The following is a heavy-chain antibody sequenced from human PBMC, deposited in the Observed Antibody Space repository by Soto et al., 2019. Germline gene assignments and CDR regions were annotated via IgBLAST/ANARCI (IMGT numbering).Heavy chain of an antibody. CDR2: INHSGST. CDR3: ARGIAAAGRWFDP. D-gene: IGHD6-13*01. J-gene: IGHJ5*02. CDR1: GGSFSGYY. Sequence: SENLSLTCAVYGGSFSGYYWSWIRQPPGKGLEWIGEINHSGSTNYNPSLKSRVTISVDTSKNPFSLHLNSVTAADTAVYYCARGIAAAGRWFDPWGQGTLVTVSS. V-gene: IGHV4-34*01.